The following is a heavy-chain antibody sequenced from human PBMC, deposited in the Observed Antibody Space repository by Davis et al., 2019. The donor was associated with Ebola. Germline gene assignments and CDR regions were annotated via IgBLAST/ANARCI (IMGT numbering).Heavy chain of an antibody. CDR2: ISSSGSTI. V-gene: IGHV3-11*04. CDR3: ARHGGTVVVTTLWCFDL. J-gene: IGHJ2*01. Sequence: GEYLKIPCAASGFTFSDYYMSRIRQAPGKGLEWVSYISSSGSTIYYADSVKGRFTISRDNAKISLDLQMNSLRAEDTAVYYCARHGGTVVVTTLWCFDLWGRGTLVTVST. D-gene: IGHD3-22*01. CDR1: GFTFSDYY.